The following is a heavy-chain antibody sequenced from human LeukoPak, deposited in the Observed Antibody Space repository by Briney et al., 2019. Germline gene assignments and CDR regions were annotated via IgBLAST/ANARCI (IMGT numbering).Heavy chain of an antibody. CDR1: GFTFSSYE. V-gene: IGHV3-48*03. CDR3: AREGYYGSGSFRPYYYYYMDV. D-gene: IGHD3-10*01. J-gene: IGHJ6*03. Sequence: GGSLRLSCAASGFTFSSYEMNWVRQAPGKGLEWVSYISSSGSTIYYADSVKGRFTISRDNAKNSLYLQMNSLRAEDTAVYYCAREGYYGSGSFRPYYYYYMDVWGKGTTVTISS. CDR2: ISSSGSTI.